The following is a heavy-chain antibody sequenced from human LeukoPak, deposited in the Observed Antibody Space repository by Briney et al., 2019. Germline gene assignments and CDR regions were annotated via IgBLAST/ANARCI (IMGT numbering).Heavy chain of an antibody. Sequence: GGSLRLSCAASGFTFSSYGMHWVRQAPGKGLEWVAFIRYDGSNKYYADSVKGRFTISRDNSKNTLYLQMNSLRAEDTAVYYCAKEKYYYDSSGYYNSAEYFQHWGQGTLVTVSS. D-gene: IGHD3-22*01. V-gene: IGHV3-30*02. CDR1: GFTFSSYG. CDR2: IRYDGSNK. J-gene: IGHJ1*01. CDR3: AKEKYYYDSSGYYNSAEYFQH.